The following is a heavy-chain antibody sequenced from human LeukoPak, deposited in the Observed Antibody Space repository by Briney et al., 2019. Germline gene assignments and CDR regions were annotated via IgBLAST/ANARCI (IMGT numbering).Heavy chain of an antibody. D-gene: IGHD6-25*01. CDR2: IYYSGST. CDR3: ARLRGRLWDY. J-gene: IGHJ4*02. CDR1: GGSISSGGYS. Sequence: PSETLSLTCAVPGGSISSGGYSWSWIRQPPGKGLEWIGYIYYSGSTNYNPSLKSRVTISVDTSKNQFSLKLSSVTAADTAVYYCARLRGRLWDYWGQGTLVTVSS. V-gene: IGHV4-61*08.